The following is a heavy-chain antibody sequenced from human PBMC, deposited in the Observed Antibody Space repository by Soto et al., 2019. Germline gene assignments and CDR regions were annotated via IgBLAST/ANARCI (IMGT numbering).Heavy chain of an antibody. CDR3: AKSQTPVTTYFDC. D-gene: IGHD4-17*01. Sequence: GGSLRLSCVASGFNFNNYVMSWVRPAPGKGLEWVSAISGSSDSTYYADSVKGRFTISRDNSKNTLYLQMNGLRAEDTAVYYCAKSQTPVTTYFDCWGQGALVTVSS. CDR2: ISGSSDST. V-gene: IGHV3-23*01. CDR1: GFNFNNYV. J-gene: IGHJ4*02.